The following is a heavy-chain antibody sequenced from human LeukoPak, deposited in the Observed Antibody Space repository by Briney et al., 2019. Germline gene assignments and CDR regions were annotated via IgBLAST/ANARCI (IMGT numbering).Heavy chain of an antibody. J-gene: IGHJ5*02. CDR1: GGSISSSSYY. D-gene: IGHD2-2*01. CDR3: ASLGYCSSTSCYFGVVHQVHWFDP. CDR2: ICYSGST. Sequence: SETLSLTCTVSGGSISSSSYYWGWIRQPPGKGLEWIGSICYSGSTYYNPSLKSRVTISVDTSRNQFSLKLSSVTAADTAVYYCASLGYCSSTSCYFGVVHQVHWFDPWGQGTLVTVSS. V-gene: IGHV4-39*01.